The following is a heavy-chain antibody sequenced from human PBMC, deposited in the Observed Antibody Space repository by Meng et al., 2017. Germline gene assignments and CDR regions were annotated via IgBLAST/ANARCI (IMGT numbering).Heavy chain of an antibody. CDR3: ARGNGWPGGWFDP. D-gene: IGHD6-19*01. CDR1: GFTFSNYA. V-gene: IGHV3-33*01. CDR2: IWYDGSKK. J-gene: IGHJ5*02. Sequence: QLQLAESGGGVVQPGSSLRLSCAASGFTFSNYAMHWVRQAPGKGLEWVAIIWYDGSKKYYADSVKGRFTISRDNSKNTVYLQMDSLRAEDTAVYYCARGNGWPGGWFDPWGQGTLVTVSS.